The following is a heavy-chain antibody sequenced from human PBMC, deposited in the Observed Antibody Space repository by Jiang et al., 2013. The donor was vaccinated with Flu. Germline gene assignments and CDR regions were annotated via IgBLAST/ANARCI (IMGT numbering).Heavy chain of an antibody. CDR3: ARPGSSSGWFYFDF. CDR2: ISYSGST. D-gene: IGHD6-19*01. V-gene: IGHV4-59*04. Sequence: PGLVKASETLSLSCTVSGGSTSTYYWSWIRQPPGKGLEWIGYISYSGSTYYNPSLKTRVTISVDTSKNQFSLELTSVTAADASVYYCARPGSSSGWFYFDFWGQGILVTVSS. CDR1: GGSTSTYY. J-gene: IGHJ4*02.